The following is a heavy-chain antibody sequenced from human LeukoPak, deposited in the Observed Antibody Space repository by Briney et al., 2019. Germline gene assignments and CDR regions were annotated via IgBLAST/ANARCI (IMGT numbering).Heavy chain of an antibody. Sequence: SETLSLTCTVSGGSISSYYWSWIRQPAGKGLEWLGCIYTSGSTNYNPSLKSRVTMSVDTSKNQFSLKLSSVTAADTAVYYCARDSSAQWLVRVLGYYYYGMDVWGQGTTVTVSS. CDR3: ARDSSAQWLVRVLGYYYYGMDV. V-gene: IGHV4-4*07. CDR1: GGSISSYY. CDR2: IYTSGST. J-gene: IGHJ6*02. D-gene: IGHD6-19*01.